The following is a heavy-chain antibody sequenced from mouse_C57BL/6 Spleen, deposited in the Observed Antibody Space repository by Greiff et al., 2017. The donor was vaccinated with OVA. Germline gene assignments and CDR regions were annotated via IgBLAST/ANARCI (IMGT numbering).Heavy chain of an antibody. J-gene: IGHJ3*01. CDR1: GFNITDYY. CDR3: ARDSNYVWFAY. Sequence: VQLLQSGAELVKPGASVKLSCTASGFNITDYYMPWVQQRTEQGLEWIGRIDPEDGETKYAPNFQGQATITANTSSNTAYLQLSSLTSEDAAVYSCARDSNYVWFAYWGQGTLVTVSA. D-gene: IGHD2-5*01. V-gene: IGHV14-2*01. CDR2: IDPEDGET.